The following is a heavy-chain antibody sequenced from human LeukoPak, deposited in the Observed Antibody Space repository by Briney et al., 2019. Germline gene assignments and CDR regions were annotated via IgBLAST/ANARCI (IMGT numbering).Heavy chain of an antibody. D-gene: IGHD2-21*01. CDR2: IIPIFGTA. CDR3: ARTDYCGGDCYDGS. J-gene: IGHJ5*02. V-gene: IGHV1-69*05. CDR1: GGTFSSYA. Sequence: SVRVSCKASGGTFSSYAISWVRQAPGQGLEWMGRIIPIFGTANYAQKFQGRVTITTDESTSTAYMELSSLRSEDTAVYYCARTDYCGGDCYDGSWGQGTLVTVSS.